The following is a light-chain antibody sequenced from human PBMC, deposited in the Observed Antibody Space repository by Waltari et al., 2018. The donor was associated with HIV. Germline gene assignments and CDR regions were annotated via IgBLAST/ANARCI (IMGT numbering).Light chain of an antibody. CDR3: ASNRLDSTLV. CDR1: STDSRFYQH. V-gene: IGLV2-14*03. CDR2: DID. Sequence: QSALTQPASVSGFPGQTINISCTGISTDSRFYQHVSWYQQHPGSVPRLIIYDIDSRHSGISDHFAGSRSGDSASLTISGLQSGDEAHYFCASNRLDSTLVFGGGTKLTIL. J-gene: IGLJ2*01.